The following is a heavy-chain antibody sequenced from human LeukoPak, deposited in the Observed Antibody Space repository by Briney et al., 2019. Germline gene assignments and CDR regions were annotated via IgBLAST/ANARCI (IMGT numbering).Heavy chain of an antibody. CDR2: SRNKPNSYTP. Sequence: GRSLRPSCAASGFSFSNHYMDWVRQAPGKGLEWVGRSRNKPNSYTPEYAASVKGRFTISRDESKKSLYLQMNSLKTEDTAVYYCARGYCSSFNCRFLDYWGQGTVVTVSS. D-gene: IGHD2-2*01. J-gene: IGHJ4*02. V-gene: IGHV3-72*01. CDR3: ARGYCSSFNCRFLDY. CDR1: GFSFSNHY.